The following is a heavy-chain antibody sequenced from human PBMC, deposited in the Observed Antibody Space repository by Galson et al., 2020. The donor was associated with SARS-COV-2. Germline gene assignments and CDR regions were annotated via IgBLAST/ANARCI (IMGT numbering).Heavy chain of an antibody. D-gene: IGHD6-13*01. Sequence: SETLSLTCTVSGGPISGYYWSWIRQPPGKGLEWIGYIYYSGSTNYNPSLKSRVTISVDTSKNQFSLKLSSVTAADTAVYYCARYSSSWSSFDYWGQGTLVTVSS. V-gene: IGHV4-59*01. CDR2: IYYSGST. CDR3: ARYSSSWSSFDY. CDR1: GGPISGYY. J-gene: IGHJ4*02.